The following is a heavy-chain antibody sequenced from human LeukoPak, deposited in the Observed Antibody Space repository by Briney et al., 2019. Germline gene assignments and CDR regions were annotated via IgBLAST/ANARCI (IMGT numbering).Heavy chain of an antibody. CDR1: GFTFSSYE. CDR2: ISSSGSTK. CDR3: VSTYYYDSGGYAAGYFQH. V-gene: IGHV3-48*03. J-gene: IGHJ1*01. D-gene: IGHD3-22*01. Sequence: GGSLRLSCAASGFTFSSYEMNWVRQGPGKGLEWVSYISSSGSTKYYADSVKGRFTISRDNAKNSLYLQMNSLRDEDTAVYYCVSTYYYDSGGYAAGYFQHWGQGTLVTVSS.